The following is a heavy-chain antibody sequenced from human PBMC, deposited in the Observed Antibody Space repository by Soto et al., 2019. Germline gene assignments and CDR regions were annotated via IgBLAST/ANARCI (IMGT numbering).Heavy chain of an antibody. J-gene: IGHJ6*02. Sequence: PGESLKISCKGSGYSFTSYWIGWVRQMPGKGLEWMGIIYPGDSDTRYSPSFQGQVTISADKSISTAYLQWSSLKASDTATYYCARQRVPYYDILTGYYNYYYGMDVWGQGTTVTVSS. V-gene: IGHV5-51*01. D-gene: IGHD3-9*01. CDR1: GYSFTSYW. CDR2: IYPGDSDT. CDR3: ARQRVPYYDILTGYYNYYYGMDV.